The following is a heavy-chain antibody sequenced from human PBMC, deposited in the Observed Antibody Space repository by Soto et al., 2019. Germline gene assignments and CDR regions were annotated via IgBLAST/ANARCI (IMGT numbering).Heavy chain of an antibody. CDR3: ARGGYYDSSGSRNYHYYGMNV. J-gene: IGHJ6*02. D-gene: IGHD3-22*01. CDR1: GYRFTSYG. Sequence: QAQLVQSGPEVKKPGASVKVSCKASGYRFTSYGISWVRQAPGQGLEWLGWISAYDDNTKYAQTLQGRVSMSTDTSXNXAXMXXRSLRSDDTAMYYCARGGYYDSSGSRNYHYYGMNVWGQGTTVTVSS. CDR2: ISAYDDNT. V-gene: IGHV1-18*01.